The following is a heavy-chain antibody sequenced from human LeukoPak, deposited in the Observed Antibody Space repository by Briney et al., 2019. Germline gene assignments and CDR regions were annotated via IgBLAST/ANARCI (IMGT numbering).Heavy chain of an antibody. Sequence: SVTVSCKASGGTFSSYAISWVRQAPGKGLEWMGGINPIFGTANYAQYFQGRVTITADESASTAYMELSSLRSEDTAVYYCAWDRGGVMAADYWYFDLWGRGTLVTVSS. J-gene: IGHJ2*01. CDR3: AWDRGGVMAADYWYFDL. D-gene: IGHD3-16*01. CDR2: INPIFGTA. V-gene: IGHV1-69*13. CDR1: GGTFSSYA.